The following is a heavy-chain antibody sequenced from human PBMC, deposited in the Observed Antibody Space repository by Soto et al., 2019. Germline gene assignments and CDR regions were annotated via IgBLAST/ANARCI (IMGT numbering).Heavy chain of an antibody. Sequence: QVQLQESGPGLVKPSQTLSLTCTVSGGSITSGGYYWSWIRQHPGKGLEWIGYIYYSGSTYYNPSLKXRXTXSXXSSKNQFSLKLSSVTAADTAVYYCARGVTYYYDSRGYYVDYWGQGTLVTVSS. CDR1: GGSITSGGYY. D-gene: IGHD3-22*01. V-gene: IGHV4-31*03. J-gene: IGHJ4*02. CDR2: IYYSGST. CDR3: ARGVTYYYDSRGYYVDY.